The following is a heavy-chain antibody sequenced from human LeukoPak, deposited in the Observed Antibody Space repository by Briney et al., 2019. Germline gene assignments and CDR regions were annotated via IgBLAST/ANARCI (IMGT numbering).Heavy chain of an antibody. CDR2: INHSGST. J-gene: IGHJ4*02. CDR1: GGSFSGYY. CDR3: ASGVKGRRGYCSSTSCQIDY. Sequence: SETLSLTCAVYGGSFSGYYWSWIRQPPGKGREWIGEINHSGSTNYNPSLKSRVTISVDTSKNQFFLKLSSVTAADTAVYYCASGVKGRRGYCSSTSCQIDYWGQGTLVTVSS. V-gene: IGHV4-34*01. D-gene: IGHD2-2*03.